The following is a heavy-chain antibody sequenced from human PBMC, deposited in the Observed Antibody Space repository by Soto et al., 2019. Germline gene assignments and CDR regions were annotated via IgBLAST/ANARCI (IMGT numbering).Heavy chain of an antibody. J-gene: IGHJ4*02. CDR1: GFTFSSYG. CDR3: ARDDLGRYSYGYEEGN. D-gene: IGHD5-18*01. Sequence: QVQLVESGGGVVQPGRSLRLSCAASGFTFSSYGMHWVRQAPGKGLEWVAVIWYDGSNKYYADSVKGRFTISRDNSKNTLYLQMNSLRAEDTAVYYCARDDLGRYSYGYEEGNWGQGTLVIVSS. CDR2: IWYDGSNK. V-gene: IGHV3-33*01.